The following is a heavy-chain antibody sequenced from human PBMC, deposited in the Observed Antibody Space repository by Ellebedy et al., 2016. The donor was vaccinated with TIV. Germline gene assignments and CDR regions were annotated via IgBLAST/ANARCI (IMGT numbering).Heavy chain of an antibody. CDR2: ISYDGSNK. D-gene: IGHD1-14*01. Sequence: GGSLRLSXAASGFTFSSYAMHWVRQAPGKGLEWVAVISYDGSNKYYADSVKGRFTISRDNSKNTLYLQMNSLRAEDTAVYYCAKLRRYKDYWGQGTLVTVSS. J-gene: IGHJ4*02. V-gene: IGHV3-30-3*02. CDR1: GFTFSSYA. CDR3: AKLRRYKDY.